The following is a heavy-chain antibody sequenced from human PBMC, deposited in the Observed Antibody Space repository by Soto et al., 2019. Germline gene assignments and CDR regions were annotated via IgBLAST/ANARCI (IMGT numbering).Heavy chain of an antibody. D-gene: IGHD2-21*01. V-gene: IGHV4-39*02. J-gene: IGHJ6*02. CDR1: GGSISSSSYY. CDR3: ARERDSSYGMDV. CDR2: IYYSGST. Sequence: SETLSLTCTLSGGSISSSSYYWGWIRQPPGKGLEWIGSIYYSGSTYYNPSLKSQVTISVDTSENQFSLKLSSVTAADTAVYYCARERDSSYGMDVWGQGTTVTVSS.